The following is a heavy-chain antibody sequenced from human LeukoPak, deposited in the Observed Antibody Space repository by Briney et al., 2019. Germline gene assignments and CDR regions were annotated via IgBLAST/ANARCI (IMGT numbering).Heavy chain of an antibody. D-gene: IGHD6-6*01. Sequence: ASVKVSCKASGGTFNNYAINWVRQAPGQGLEWMGRIIPIFGTADYARKFQGRVTITTDASTSPAYMELSSLRSEDTAVYYCATAAAAARPGYYYYMDVWGKGTTVTVSS. CDR1: GGTFNNYA. J-gene: IGHJ6*03. CDR2: IIPIFGTA. V-gene: IGHV1-69*05. CDR3: ATAAAAARPGYYYYMDV.